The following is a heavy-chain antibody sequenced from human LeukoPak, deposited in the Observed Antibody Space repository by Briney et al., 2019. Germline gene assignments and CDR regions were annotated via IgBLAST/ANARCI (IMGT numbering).Heavy chain of an antibody. V-gene: IGHV1-2*02. CDR2: INPNSGGT. CDR3: ARGIRGYVPSTYDY. J-gene: IGHJ4*02. CDR1: GYTFTSYG. Sequence: ASVKVSCKASGYTFTSYGISWVRQAPGQGLEWMGWINPNSGGTNYAQKFQGRVTMTRDTSISTAYMELSRLRSDDTAVYYCARGIRGYVPSTYDYWGQGTLVTVSS. D-gene: IGHD5-18*01.